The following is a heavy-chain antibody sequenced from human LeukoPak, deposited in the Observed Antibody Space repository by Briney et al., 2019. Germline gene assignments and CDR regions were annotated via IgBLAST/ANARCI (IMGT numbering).Heavy chain of an antibody. CDR2: IIPIFGTA. V-gene: IGHV1-69*13. D-gene: IGHD1-26*01. CDR3: ARPRWGQWDAAFDI. Sequence: SVKVSCKASGGTFSSYAIGWVRQAPGQGLEWMGGIIPIFGTANYAQKFQGRVTITADESTSTAYMELSSLRSEDTAVYYCARPRWGQWDAAFDIWGQGTMVTVSS. CDR1: GGTFSSYA. J-gene: IGHJ3*02.